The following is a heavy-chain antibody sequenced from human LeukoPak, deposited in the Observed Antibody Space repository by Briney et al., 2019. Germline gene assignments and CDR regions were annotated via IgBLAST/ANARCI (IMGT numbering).Heavy chain of an antibody. CDR3: ATDRGWRTSGYYLYYFEY. V-gene: IGHV3-30-3*01. Sequence: GGSLRLSCAASGFTFSSYAMHWVRQAPGKGLEWVAVISYDGSNKYYADSVKGRFTISRDNTMNSLYLQMSSLRAEDTAVYYCATDRGWRTSGYYLYYFEYWGQGTLVTYSS. J-gene: IGHJ4*02. CDR1: GFTFSSYA. D-gene: IGHD3-3*01. CDR2: ISYDGSNK.